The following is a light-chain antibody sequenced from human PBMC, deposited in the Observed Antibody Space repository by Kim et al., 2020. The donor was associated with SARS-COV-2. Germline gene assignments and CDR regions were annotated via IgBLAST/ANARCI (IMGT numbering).Light chain of an antibody. CDR2: AAS. V-gene: IGKV1-39*01. CDR1: QSISSH. CDR3: QQSNINPFT. Sequence: DIQMTQSPSSLSASVGDRVTITCRTTQSISSHLNWYQQKPGRAPKPLISAASTLQGGVPSRFSGSGSETDFTLTISSLQPEDFATYFCQQSNINPFTFGPGTKVDIK. J-gene: IGKJ3*01.